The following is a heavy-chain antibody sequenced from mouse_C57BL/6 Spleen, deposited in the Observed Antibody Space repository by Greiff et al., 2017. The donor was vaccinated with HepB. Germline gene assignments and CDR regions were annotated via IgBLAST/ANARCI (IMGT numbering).Heavy chain of an antibody. J-gene: IGHJ1*03. V-gene: IGHV1-26*01. CDR1: GYTFTDYY. CDR2: INPNNGGT. D-gene: IGHD1-1*01. Sequence: EVQLQQSGPELVKPGASVKISCKASGYTFTDYYMNWVKQSHGKSLEWIGDINPNNGGTSYNQKFKGKATLTVDKSSSTAYMELRSLTSEDSAVYYCASPGPVVASRWYFDVWGTGTTVTVSS. CDR3: ASPGPVVASRWYFDV.